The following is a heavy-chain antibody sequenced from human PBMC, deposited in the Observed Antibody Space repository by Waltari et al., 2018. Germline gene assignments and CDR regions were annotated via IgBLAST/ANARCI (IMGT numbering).Heavy chain of an antibody. CDR3: IKDAYGPNDY. CDR1: GCTVTTYW. V-gene: IGHV3-74*01. J-gene: IGHJ4*02. D-gene: IGHD3-10*01. Sequence: EVQLVESGGGLVLPGGSLRLYGAASGCTVTTYWMHWVRQAPGNGLVWVSRINPRGNVINYADSVKGRFTISRDIAKNTLHLQMSSLRAEDTAIYYCIKDAYGPNDYWGQGALVTVSS. CDR2: INPRGNVI.